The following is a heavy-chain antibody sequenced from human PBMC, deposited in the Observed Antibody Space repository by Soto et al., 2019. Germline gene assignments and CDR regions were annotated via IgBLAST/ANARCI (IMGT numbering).Heavy chain of an antibody. J-gene: IGHJ6*02. D-gene: IGHD3-22*01. V-gene: IGHV1-69*13. CDR2: IIPIFGTA. CDR3: ARGQVPGYDSSGQKLYYYGVDV. Sequence: SVKVACKASGGTFSIYAISWVRQAPGQGLEWMGGIIPIFGTANYAQKFQGRVTITADESTSTAYMELSSLRSEDTAVYYCARGQVPGYDSSGQKLYYYGVDVWGQGTTVTVSS. CDR1: GGTFSIYA.